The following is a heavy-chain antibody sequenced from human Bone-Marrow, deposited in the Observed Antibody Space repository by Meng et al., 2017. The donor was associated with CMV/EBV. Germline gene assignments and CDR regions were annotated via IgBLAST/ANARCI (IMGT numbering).Heavy chain of an antibody. D-gene: IGHD6-6*01. J-gene: IGHJ6*02. CDR3: ARGKSFGSSYYYYYGRDV. Sequence: ASVKVSCKASGYTFTSYDINWVRQATGQGLEWMGWMNPNSGNTGYAQKFQGRVTMTRNTSISTAYMELSSLRSEDTAVYYCARGKSFGSSYYYYYGRDVWGQGNTVTVSS. CDR2: MNPNSGNT. CDR1: GYTFTSYD. V-gene: IGHV1-8*01.